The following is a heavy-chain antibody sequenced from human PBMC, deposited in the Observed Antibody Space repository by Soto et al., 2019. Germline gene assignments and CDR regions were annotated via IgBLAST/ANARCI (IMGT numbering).Heavy chain of an antibody. Sequence: EVQLVESGGGLVQPGGSLRLSCAASGFTFSSYWMHWVRQAPGKGLVWVSRINSDGSSTTYADSVKGRFTISRDNAKNTVYLQMNSLRAEDTAVYYCARVETCSSTSCYSVFDYWGQGTLVNVSS. CDR1: GFTFSSYW. J-gene: IGHJ4*02. CDR2: INSDGSST. V-gene: IGHV3-74*03. CDR3: ARVETCSSTSCYSVFDY. D-gene: IGHD2-2*01.